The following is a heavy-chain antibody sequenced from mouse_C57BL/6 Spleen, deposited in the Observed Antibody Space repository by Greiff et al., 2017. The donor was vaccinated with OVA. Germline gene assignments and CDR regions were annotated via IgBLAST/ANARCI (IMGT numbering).Heavy chain of an antibody. V-gene: IGHV3-6*01. CDR3: ASKRLLRQYWYFDV. Sequence: DVKLQESGPGLVKPSQSLSLTCSVTGYSITSGYYWNWIRQFPGNKLEWMGYISYDGSNNYNPSLKNRISITRDTSKNQFFLKLNSVTTEDTATYYCASKRLLRQYWYFDVWGTGTTVTVSS. CDR2: ISYDGSN. D-gene: IGHD1-2*01. J-gene: IGHJ1*03. CDR1: GYSITSGYY.